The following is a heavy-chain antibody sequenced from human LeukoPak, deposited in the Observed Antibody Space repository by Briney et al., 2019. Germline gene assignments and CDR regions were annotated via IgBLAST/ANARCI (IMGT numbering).Heavy chain of an antibody. D-gene: IGHD3-22*01. V-gene: IGHV4-34*01. CDR3: ARVGMIVVPLDAFDI. J-gene: IGHJ3*02. Sequence: SETLSLTCAVYGGSFSGYYWSWIRQPPGKGLEWIGETNHSGSTNYNPSLKSRVTISVDTSKNQFSLKLSSVTAADTAVYYCARVGMIVVPLDAFDIWGQGTMVTVSS. CDR2: TNHSGST. CDR1: GGSFSGYY.